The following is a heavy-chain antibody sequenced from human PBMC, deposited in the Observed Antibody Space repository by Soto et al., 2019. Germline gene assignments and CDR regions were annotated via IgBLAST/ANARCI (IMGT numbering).Heavy chain of an antibody. CDR2: IKDSGNT. CDR3: ARVSPSYSTGWYYFDY. CDR1: GGSISSYY. J-gene: IGHJ4*02. Sequence: PSETLSLTCTVSGGSISSYYWTWIRQPPGKRLEWIGYIKDSGNTNYNPSLKSRVTMSLDTSKNQFSLKVNSVTTADTAVYYCARVSPSYSTGWYYFDYWGQGTLVTVSS. D-gene: IGHD6-19*01. V-gene: IGHV4-59*01.